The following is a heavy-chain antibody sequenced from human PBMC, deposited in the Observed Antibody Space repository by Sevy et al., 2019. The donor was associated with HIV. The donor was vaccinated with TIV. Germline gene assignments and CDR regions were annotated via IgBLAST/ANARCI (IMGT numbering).Heavy chain of an antibody. V-gene: IGHV1-69*06. CDR3: ARDPDYYCSGGSCYIRGHAFDI. Sequence: ASVKVSCKASGGTFSSYAISWVRQAPGQGLEWMGGIIPIFGTANYAQKFQGRVTITADKSTSTAYMELSSLRSEDTAVHYCARDPDYYCSGGSCYIRGHAFDIWGQGTMVTVSS. D-gene: IGHD2-15*01. J-gene: IGHJ3*02. CDR1: GGTFSSYA. CDR2: IIPIFGTA.